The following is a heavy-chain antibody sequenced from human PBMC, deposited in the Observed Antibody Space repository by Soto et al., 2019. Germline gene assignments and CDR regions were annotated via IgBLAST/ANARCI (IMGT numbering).Heavy chain of an antibody. Sequence: QVQLKQWGAGLLKPSETLSLTCAVYDGSFSGYYWSWLRQPPGKGLEWIGEINHSGSTNYNPSLKSRFTISVDTSKYQFSLNLSSVTAADTAVYYCARGRPSCSGGSCVVGYFDYWGQGTLVTVSS. J-gene: IGHJ4*02. V-gene: IGHV4-34*01. CDR3: ARGRPSCSGGSCVVGYFDY. CDR1: DGSFSGYY. CDR2: INHSGST. D-gene: IGHD2-15*01.